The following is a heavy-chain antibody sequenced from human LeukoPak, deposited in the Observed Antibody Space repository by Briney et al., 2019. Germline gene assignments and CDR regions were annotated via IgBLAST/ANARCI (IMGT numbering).Heavy chain of an antibody. CDR1: GYSFTSYW. D-gene: IGHD5-24*01. CDR3: ARSSAMTYNGPRDY. Sequence: GESLKISCKGSGYSFTSYWIGWVRQMPGKGLEWIGIIYPGDSDTRYSPSFQGQFTISADKSISTAFLQWSSLQASDTAMYYCARSSAMTYNGPRDYWGQGTLVTVSS. J-gene: IGHJ4*02. V-gene: IGHV5-51*01. CDR2: IYPGDSDT.